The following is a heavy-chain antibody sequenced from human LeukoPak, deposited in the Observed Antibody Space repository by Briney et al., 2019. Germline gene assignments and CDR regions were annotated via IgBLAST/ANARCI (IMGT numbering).Heavy chain of an antibody. CDR3: TTRIVVVTALYYFDY. CDR1: EFTFSNAW. D-gene: IGHD2-21*02. Sequence: GGSLRLSCAASEFTFSNAWMSWVRQAPGKGLEWVGRIKSKIDGGTTDYAAPVKGRFTISRDDSKNTLYLQMNSLKTEDTAVYYCTTRIVVVTALYYFDYWGQGTLVTVSS. V-gene: IGHV3-15*01. J-gene: IGHJ4*02. CDR2: IKSKIDGGTT.